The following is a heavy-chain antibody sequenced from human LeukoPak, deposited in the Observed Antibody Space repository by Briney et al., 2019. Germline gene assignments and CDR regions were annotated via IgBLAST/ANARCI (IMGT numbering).Heavy chain of an antibody. V-gene: IGHV3-23*01. D-gene: IGHD3-16*01. CDR2: ISGSGGST. CDR3: AKSSVSLSYAFDI. J-gene: IGHJ3*02. Sequence: GGSLRLSCAASGFTFTSYAMTWVRQAPGKGLEWVSAISGSGGSTYYADSVKGRFTISRDNSKNTLYLQMNSLRAEDTAVYYCAKSSVSLSYAFDIWGQGTMVTVSS. CDR1: GFTFTSYA.